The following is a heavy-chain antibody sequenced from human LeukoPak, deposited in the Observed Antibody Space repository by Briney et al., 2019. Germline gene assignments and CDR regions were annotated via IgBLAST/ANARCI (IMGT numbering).Heavy chain of an antibody. Sequence: ASVKVSCKASGYTFTGYYLHWVRQAPRQGHEWMGWINPNSGGTNYAQKFQGRVTMTRDTSISTAYMELSRLRSDDTAVYYCARAHTGSFTVGIDCWGQGTLVTVSS. CDR1: GYTFTGYY. V-gene: IGHV1-2*02. D-gene: IGHD4-23*01. CDR2: INPNSGGT. CDR3: ARAHTGSFTVGIDC. J-gene: IGHJ4*02.